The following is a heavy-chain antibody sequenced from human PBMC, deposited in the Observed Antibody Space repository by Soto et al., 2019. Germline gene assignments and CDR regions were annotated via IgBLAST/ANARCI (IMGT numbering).Heavy chain of an antibody. CDR1: GGTFSSYA. CDR2: IIPIFGTA. D-gene: IGHD3-3*01. Sequence: SVKVSCKASGGTFSSYAISWVRQAPGQGLEWMGGIIPIFGTANYAQKFQGRVTITADESTSTAYMELSSLRSEDTAVYYCATRKRSTYYDFWSGYPPGWYYYYGMDVWGQGTTVTVSS. V-gene: IGHV1-69*13. J-gene: IGHJ6*02. CDR3: ATRKRSTYYDFWSGYPPGWYYYYGMDV.